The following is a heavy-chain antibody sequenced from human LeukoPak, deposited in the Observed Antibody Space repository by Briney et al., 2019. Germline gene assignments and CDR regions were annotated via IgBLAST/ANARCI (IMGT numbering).Heavy chain of an antibody. J-gene: IGHJ3*01. CDR1: GFTFSNYW. V-gene: IGHV3-74*01. Sequence: PGGSLRLSCVASGFTFSNYWIHWVRQAPGKGLEWVSRINSDRTSTIYAASVKGRFTISRDNAKNTLYLQMNSLRAEDTAVYYCARENGANRRAFDLWGQGTRVTVSS. D-gene: IGHD4/OR15-4a*01. CDR3: ARENGANRRAFDL. CDR2: INSDRTST.